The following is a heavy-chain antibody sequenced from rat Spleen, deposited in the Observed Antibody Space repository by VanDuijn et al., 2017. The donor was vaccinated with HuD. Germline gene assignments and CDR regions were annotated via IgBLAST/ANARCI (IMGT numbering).Heavy chain of an antibody. D-gene: IGHD1-2*01. CDR1: GFSLTSNG. CDR2: IWAGGST. V-gene: IGHV2-72*01. CDR3: ARQITIAATRPPFDY. Sequence: QVQLKESGPGLVQPSETLSLTCTVSGFSLTSNGVGWVRQPLGKGLVWMGTIWAGGSTNYNSAVQSRLSISRDTSKSQVFLKMNSLQPEDTGTYYCARQITIAATRPPFDYWGQGVMVTVSS. J-gene: IGHJ2*01.